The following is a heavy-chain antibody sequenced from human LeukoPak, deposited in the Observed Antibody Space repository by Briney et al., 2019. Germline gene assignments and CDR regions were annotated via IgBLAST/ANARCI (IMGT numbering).Heavy chain of an antibody. CDR3: AREGGFYRHLDY. J-gene: IGHJ4*02. V-gene: IGHV4-4*02. CDR2: VHLDGRT. Sequence: PSQTLSLTCGVSGGSFINTNWWTWVRQPPGKGLEWIWEVHLDGRTNYNPSLESRLTMTVDVSENQVSLKLTSVTAADTAVYYCAREGGFYRHLDYSGQGTLVTVSS. D-gene: IGHD3-3*01. CDR1: GGSFINTNW.